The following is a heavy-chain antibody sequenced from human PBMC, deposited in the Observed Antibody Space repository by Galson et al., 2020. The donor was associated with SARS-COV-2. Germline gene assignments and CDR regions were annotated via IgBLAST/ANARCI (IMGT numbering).Heavy chain of an antibody. V-gene: IGHV4-31*03. CDR3: ARDLFWVGARNYYYYYGMDV. Sequence: SETLSLTCTVSGVSISSAGYYWSWIRQHPGKGLEWIGYIYYSGRTYYNSSLKSRVTISVDTSKNQFSLKLSSVTAADTAVYYCARDLFWVGARNYYYYYGMDVWGQGTTVTVSS. D-gene: IGHD1-26*01. CDR1: GVSISSAGYY. CDR2: IYYSGRT. J-gene: IGHJ6*02.